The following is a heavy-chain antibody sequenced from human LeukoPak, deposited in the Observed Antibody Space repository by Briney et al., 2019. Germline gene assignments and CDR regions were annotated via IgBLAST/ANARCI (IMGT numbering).Heavy chain of an antibody. J-gene: IGHJ6*02. D-gene: IGHD6-13*01. Sequence: GGSLRLSCAASGFTFSSYAMSWVRQAPGKGLEWVSAISGSGGSTYYADSVKGRFTISRDNSKNTLYLQMNSLRAEDTAVYYCARDKAGGSSSPYLASYGMDVWGQGTTVTVSS. V-gene: IGHV3-23*01. CDR3: ARDKAGGSSSPYLASYGMDV. CDR2: ISGSGGST. CDR1: GFTFSSYA.